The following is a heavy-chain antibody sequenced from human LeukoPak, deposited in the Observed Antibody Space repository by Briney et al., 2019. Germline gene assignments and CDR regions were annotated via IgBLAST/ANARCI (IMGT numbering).Heavy chain of an antibody. D-gene: IGHD6-25*01. V-gene: IGHV4-39*07. CDR2: IYYSGST. CDR1: GGSISSSSYY. CDR3: ARVRLRLGYYFDY. Sequence: SETLSLTCTVSGGSISSSSYYWGWIRQPPGKGLEWIGSIYYSGSTYYNPSLKSRVTISVDTSKNQFSLKLSSVTAADTAVYYCARVRLRLGYYFDYWGQGTLVTVSS. J-gene: IGHJ4*02.